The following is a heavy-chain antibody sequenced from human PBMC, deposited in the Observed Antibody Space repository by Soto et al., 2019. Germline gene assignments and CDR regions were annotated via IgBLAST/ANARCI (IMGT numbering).Heavy chain of an antibody. Sequence: GGSLRLSCAASGFTFSSYAMHWVRQAPGKGLEWVAVISYDGSNKYYADSVKGRFTISRDNSKNKLYLQMNSLKAEDTAVYYCARVPSSSGRAHFDYWGQGTLVTVSS. J-gene: IGHJ4*02. CDR2: ISYDGSNK. CDR3: ARVPSSSGRAHFDY. D-gene: IGHD2-15*01. CDR1: GFTFSSYA. V-gene: IGHV3-30-3*01.